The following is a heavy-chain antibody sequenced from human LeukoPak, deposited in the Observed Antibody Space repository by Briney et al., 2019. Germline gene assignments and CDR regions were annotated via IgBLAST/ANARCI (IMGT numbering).Heavy chain of an antibody. CDR2: IVATYEGT. D-gene: IGHD3/OR15-3a*01. CDR1: GFTFSAYA. J-gene: IGHJ5*02. CDR3: ARGKAGGLVDLFDP. V-gene: IGHV3-23*01. Sequence: PGGSLRLSCAASGFTFSAYAMMWVRQAPGKGLEWVSSIVATYEGTFYADSVQGRFIISRDNSESTVSLQMNSFRAEDTAVYYCARGKAGGLVDLFDPWGQGTLVTVSS.